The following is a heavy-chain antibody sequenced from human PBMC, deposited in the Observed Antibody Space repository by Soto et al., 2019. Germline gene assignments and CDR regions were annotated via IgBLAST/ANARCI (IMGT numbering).Heavy chain of an antibody. Sequence: ETLSLTCTVSGGSISSYYWSWIRQPPGKGLEWIGYIYYSGSTNYNPSLKSRVTISVDTSKNQFSLKLSSVTAADTAVYYCARSLDYCSGGSCYPPGYWGQGTLVTVSS. CDR3: ARSLDYCSGGSCYPPGY. D-gene: IGHD2-15*01. V-gene: IGHV4-59*01. CDR1: GGSISSYY. J-gene: IGHJ4*02. CDR2: IYYSGST.